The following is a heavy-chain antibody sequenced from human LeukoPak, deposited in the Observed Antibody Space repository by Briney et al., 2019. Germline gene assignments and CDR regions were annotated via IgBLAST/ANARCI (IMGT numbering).Heavy chain of an antibody. CDR2: IHHSGTT. Sequence: KPSETLSLTCTVSGGSISSTNYYWGWIRQPPGKGLEWIGDIHHSGTTNYSPSLKSRVTISVDTSKNQFYLKLSSVTAADTAVYYCARAFLVGYSPEEFYFDYWGQGTLVTVSS. CDR1: GGSISSTNYY. J-gene: IGHJ4*02. D-gene: IGHD2-15*01. CDR3: ARAFLVGYSPEEFYFDY. V-gene: IGHV4-39*07.